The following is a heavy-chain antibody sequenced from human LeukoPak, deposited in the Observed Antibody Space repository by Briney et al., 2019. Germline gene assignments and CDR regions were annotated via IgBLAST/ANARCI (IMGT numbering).Heavy chain of an antibody. V-gene: IGHV3-21*01. CDR2: ISSSSSYI. CDR1: GXTFSSYS. CDR3: ARDGQTGTTVY. Sequence: GGSLRLSCAASGXTFSSYSMNWVRQAPGKGLEWVSSISSSSSYIYYADSVKGRFTISRDNAKNSLHLQMNSLRAEDTAVYYCARDGQTGTTVYWGQGTLVTVSS. D-gene: IGHD1-7*01. J-gene: IGHJ4*02.